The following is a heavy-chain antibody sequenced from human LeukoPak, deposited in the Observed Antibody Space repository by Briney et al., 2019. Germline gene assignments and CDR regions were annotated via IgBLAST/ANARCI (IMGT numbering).Heavy chain of an antibody. J-gene: IGHJ4*02. CDR3: ARNSHGYSSGWLQFNFDY. Sequence: GASVKVSCKASGYTFPNYGITWVRQAPGQGLEWMGWINTYSGNTNYAQKLQGRVTMTSDTSTSTAYMELRSLRSDDTAVYYCARNSHGYSSGWLQFNFDYWGQGTLVTVSS. D-gene: IGHD6-19*01. CDR2: INTYSGNT. CDR1: GYTFPNYG. V-gene: IGHV1-18*01.